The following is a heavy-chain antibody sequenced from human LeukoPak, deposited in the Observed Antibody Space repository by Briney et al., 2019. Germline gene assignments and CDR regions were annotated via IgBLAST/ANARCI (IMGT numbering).Heavy chain of an antibody. CDR3: ARDKRYYGSGSPGY. J-gene: IGHJ4*02. Sequence: GASVKVSCKASGYTFTSYGISWVRQAPGQGLEWMGWISAYNGNTNYAQKLQGRVTMTTDTSTSTAYMELRSLRSDDTAVYYCARDKRYYGSGSPGYWGQGTLVTVSS. D-gene: IGHD3-10*01. CDR2: ISAYNGNT. V-gene: IGHV1-18*01. CDR1: GYTFTSYG.